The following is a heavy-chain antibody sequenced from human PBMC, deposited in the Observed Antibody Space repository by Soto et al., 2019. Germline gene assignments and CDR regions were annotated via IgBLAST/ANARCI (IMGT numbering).Heavy chain of an antibody. CDR3: ATDFSGWYGSSEYGF. J-gene: IGHJ4*02. D-gene: IGHD6-19*01. V-gene: IGHV3-30*03. Sequence: QVQLVESGGGVVQPGRSLRLSCAASGFTFSSSGIHWVRQAPGKGLEWVAVISYDGSNKYYVDSVKGRFTISRDNSKNTLYLQMNSLRAEDTAVYYCATDFSGWYGSSEYGFRGQGTLVTVSS. CDR2: ISYDGSNK. CDR1: GFTFSSSG.